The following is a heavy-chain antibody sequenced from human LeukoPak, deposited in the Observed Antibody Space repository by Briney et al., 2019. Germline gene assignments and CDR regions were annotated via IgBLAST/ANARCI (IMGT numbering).Heavy chain of an antibody. D-gene: IGHD1-26*01. J-gene: IGHJ5*02. CDR3: ARAGIVGAT. V-gene: IGHV3-30*01. CDR2: ISYDGSNK. CDR1: GFTFSSYA. Sequence: GRSLRLSCAASGFTFSSYAMHWVRQAPGKGLEWVAVISYDGSNKYYADSVQGRFTISRDNSKNTLYLQMNSLRAEDTAVYYCARAGIVGATWGQGTLVTVSS.